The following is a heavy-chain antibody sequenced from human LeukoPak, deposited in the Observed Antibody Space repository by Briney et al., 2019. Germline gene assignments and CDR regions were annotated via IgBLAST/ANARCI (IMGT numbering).Heavy chain of an antibody. CDR3: ARSYGSGNNKGPFDY. V-gene: IGHV1-69*04. Sequence: ASVKVSCKASGGTFSDYGISWVRQAPGQGLEYMGRIVLLLGVANYAQKFQGRVTITRNTSISTAYMELSSLRSEDTAVYYCARSYGSGNNKGPFDYWGQGTLVTVSS. CDR2: IVLLLGVA. CDR1: GGTFSDYG. D-gene: IGHD3-10*01. J-gene: IGHJ4*02.